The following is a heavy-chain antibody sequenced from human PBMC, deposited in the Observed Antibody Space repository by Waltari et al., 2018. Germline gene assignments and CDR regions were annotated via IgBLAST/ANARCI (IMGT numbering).Heavy chain of an antibody. CDR3: ARDRNLLWFREFTFGADY. CDR2: INTNTGNP. CDR1: GYTFTSDA. D-gene: IGHD3-10*01. V-gene: IGHV7-4-1*02. Sequence: QVRLVQSGSELKKPGASVMFACQASGYTFTSDAMTCVRQAPGQGLAWMGWINTNTGNPTYAQGFTGPLVSALDTSVSTAYLQISSLKAEDTAVYYCARDRNLLWFREFTFGADYWGQGTLVTVSS. J-gene: IGHJ4*02.